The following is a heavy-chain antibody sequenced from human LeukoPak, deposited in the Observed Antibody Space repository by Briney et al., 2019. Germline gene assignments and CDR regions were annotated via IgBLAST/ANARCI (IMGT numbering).Heavy chain of an antibody. CDR2: INHSGST. CDR3: ARGTPTPYDYVWGSYRGQWFDP. Sequence: SETLFLTCAVYGGSFSGYYWSWIRQPPGKGLEWIGDINHSGSTNYNPSLKSRVTISVDTSKNQFSLKLSSVTAADTAVYYCARGTPTPYDYVWGSYRGQWFDPWGQGTLVTVSS. D-gene: IGHD3-16*02. J-gene: IGHJ5*02. CDR1: GGSFSGYY. V-gene: IGHV4-34*01.